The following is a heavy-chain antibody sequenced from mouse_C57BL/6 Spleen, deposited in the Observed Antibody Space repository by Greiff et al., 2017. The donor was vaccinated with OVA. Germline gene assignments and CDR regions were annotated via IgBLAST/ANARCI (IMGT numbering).Heavy chain of an antibody. CDR1: GYSFTDYN. D-gene: IGHD1-1*01. CDR2: INPNYGTT. Sequence: VQLKQSGPELVKPGASVKISCKASGYSFTDYNMNWVKQSNGKSLEWIGVINPNYGTTSYNQKFKGKATLTVDQSSSTAYMQLNSLTSEDSAVYYCARSPYYYGSSYGDYYAMDYWGQGTSVTVSS. J-gene: IGHJ4*01. V-gene: IGHV1-39*01. CDR3: ARSPYYYGSSYGDYYAMDY.